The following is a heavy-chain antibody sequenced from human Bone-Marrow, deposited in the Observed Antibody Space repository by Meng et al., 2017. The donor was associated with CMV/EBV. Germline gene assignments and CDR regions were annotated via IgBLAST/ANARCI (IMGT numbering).Heavy chain of an antibody. D-gene: IGHD3-10*01. CDR3: AKEIRYYYGSGSYYS. CDR2: IRYDGSNK. CDR1: GFSFSSNW. V-gene: IGHV3-30*02. Sequence: GESLKISCAVSGFSFSSNWMSWVRQAPGKGLEWVAFIRYDGSNKYYADSVKGRFTISRDNSKNTLYLQMNSLRAEDTAVYYCAKEIRYYYGSGSYYSWGQGTLVTVSS. J-gene: IGHJ5*02.